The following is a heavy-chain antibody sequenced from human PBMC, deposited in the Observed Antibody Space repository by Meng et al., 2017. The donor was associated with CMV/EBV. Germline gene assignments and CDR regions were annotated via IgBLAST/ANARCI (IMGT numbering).Heavy chain of an antibody. D-gene: IGHD3-3*01. J-gene: IGHJ4*02. V-gene: IGHV3-33*06. CDR3: AKSPPYDFWSGYDY. CDR1: GFTFSSYG. CDR2: IWYDGSNK. Sequence: GESLKISCAASGFTFSSYGMRWVRQAPGKGLEWVAVIWYDGSNKYYADSVKGRFTISRDNSKNTLYLQMNSLRAEDTAVYYCAKSPPYDFWSGYDYWGQGTLVTVSS.